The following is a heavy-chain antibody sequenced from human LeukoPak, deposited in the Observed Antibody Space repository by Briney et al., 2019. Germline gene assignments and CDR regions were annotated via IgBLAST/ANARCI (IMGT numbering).Heavy chain of an antibody. V-gene: IGHV4-61*01. Sequence: SETLSLTCTVSGGSVSSGSYYWSWIRQPPGKGLEWIGYIYYSGSTNYNPSLKSRVTISADTSKNQFSLKLSSVTAADTAVYYCGRGPKAGGPHHDMDVWGRGTTVTVSS. CDR2: IYYSGST. CDR1: GGSVSSGSYY. CDR3: GRGPKAGGPHHDMDV. J-gene: IGHJ6*02. D-gene: IGHD2-15*01.